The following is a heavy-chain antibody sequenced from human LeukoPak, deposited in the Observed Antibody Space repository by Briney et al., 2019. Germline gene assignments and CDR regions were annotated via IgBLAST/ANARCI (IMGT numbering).Heavy chain of an antibody. J-gene: IGHJ4*02. Sequence: HPGGSLRLSCAASGFTFSSYSMKWVRQAPGKGLEWVSYISSGSSLIHYADSVKGRFTISRDNAKNSVYLQMNSLRAEDTAVYYCARAQNYVAAGSDYWGQGTLVTVSS. CDR3: ARAQNYVAAGSDY. CDR1: GFTFSSYS. V-gene: IGHV3-48*01. CDR2: ISSGSSLI. D-gene: IGHD6-13*01.